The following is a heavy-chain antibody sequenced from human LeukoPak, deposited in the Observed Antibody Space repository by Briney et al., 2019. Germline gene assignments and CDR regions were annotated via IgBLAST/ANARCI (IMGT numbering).Heavy chain of an antibody. CDR3: ARAIGSSGWYKYYYYYYMDV. V-gene: IGHV4-59*01. CDR1: GGSISSYY. D-gene: IGHD6-19*01. Sequence: SETLSLTCTVSGGSISSYYWSWIRQPPGKGLEWVGYIYYSGSTNYNPSLKSRVTISVDTSKNQFSLKLSSVTAADTVVYYCARAIGSSGWYKYYYYYYMDVWGKGTTVTVSS. CDR2: IYYSGST. J-gene: IGHJ6*03.